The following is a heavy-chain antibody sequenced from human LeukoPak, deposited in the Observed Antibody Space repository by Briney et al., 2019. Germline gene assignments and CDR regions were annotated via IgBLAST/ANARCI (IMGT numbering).Heavy chain of an antibody. D-gene: IGHD3-3*01. Sequence: SETLSLTCTVSAYSISSGYYWSWIRQPPGKGLEWIGEINHSGSTNYNPSLKSRVTISVDTSKNQFSLKLSSVTAADTAVYYCARTFRESYYDFWSGYSTLDYWGQGTLVTVSS. J-gene: IGHJ4*02. CDR2: INHSGST. CDR3: ARTFRESYYDFWSGYSTLDY. V-gene: IGHV4-38-2*02. CDR1: AYSISSGYY.